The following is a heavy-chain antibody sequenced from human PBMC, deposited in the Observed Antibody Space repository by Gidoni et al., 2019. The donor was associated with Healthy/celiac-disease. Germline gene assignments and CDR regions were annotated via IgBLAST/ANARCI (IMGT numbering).Heavy chain of an antibody. Sequence: QVQLQESGPGLVKPSQTLSLTCTVSGGSISSGSYYWSWIRQPAGKGLEGIGRIYTSGSTNYNPSLKSRVTISVDTSKNQFSLKLSSVTAADTAVYYCARERIEQKGAYYFDYWGQGTLVTVSS. CDR2: IYTSGST. J-gene: IGHJ4*02. CDR3: ARERIEQKGAYYFDY. D-gene: IGHD2-21*01. V-gene: IGHV4-61*02. CDR1: GGSISSGSYY.